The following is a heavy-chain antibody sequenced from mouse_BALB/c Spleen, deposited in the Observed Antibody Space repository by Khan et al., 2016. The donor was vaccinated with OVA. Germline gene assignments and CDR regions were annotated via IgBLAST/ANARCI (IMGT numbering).Heavy chain of an antibody. CDR2: INTYTGEA. Sequence: QIQLVQSGPELKKPGETVKISCKASGYTLTDYGMNWVKQAPGKGLKWMGWINTYTGEATYADDFKGRFAFSLETSANTAYLQLNNLKTEDTATXFWSRSNGNYWFAYWGQGTLVTVSA. CDR3: SRSNGNYWFAY. J-gene: IGHJ3*01. V-gene: IGHV9-3-1*01. CDR1: GYTLTDYG. D-gene: IGHD2-1*01.